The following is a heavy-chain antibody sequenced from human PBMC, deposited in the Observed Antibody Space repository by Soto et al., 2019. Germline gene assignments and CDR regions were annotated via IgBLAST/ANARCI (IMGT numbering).Heavy chain of an antibody. Sequence: GASVKVSCKASGYTFTGNYIHWVRQAPGQGLEWMGWVNPDNGGTTSAEKFQGRVTMTRDTSVTTAYMELYRLTSDDTAVYYCARDPPPPAGGFRFWKYGRGVWGQEPTVTVSS. CDR2: VNPDNGGT. D-gene: IGHD1-1*01. CDR1: GYTFTGNY. J-gene: IGHJ6*02. V-gene: IGHV1-2*02. CDR3: ARDPPPPAGGFRFWKYGRGV.